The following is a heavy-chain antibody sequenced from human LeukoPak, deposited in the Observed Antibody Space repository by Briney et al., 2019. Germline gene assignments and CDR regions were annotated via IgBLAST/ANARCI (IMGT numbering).Heavy chain of an antibody. V-gene: IGHV1-2*02. CDR2: INPNNGGT. Sequence: ASVKVSCKASGYTFTGYYMHWVRQAPGQGLEWMGWINPNNGGTNYAQKFQGRVTMTRDTSISTAYMELSRLRSDDTAVYYCALQTIVGTTNYPWGQGALVTVSS. D-gene: IGHD1-26*01. CDR1: GYTFTGYY. J-gene: IGHJ5*02. CDR3: ALQTIVGTTNYP.